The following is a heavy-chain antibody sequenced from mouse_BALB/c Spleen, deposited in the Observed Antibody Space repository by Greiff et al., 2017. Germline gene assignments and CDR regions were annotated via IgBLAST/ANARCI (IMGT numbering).Heavy chain of an antibody. CDR3: ARRGPPFAY. CDR2: ISSGGSYT. CDR1: GFTFSSYG. V-gene: IGHV5-6*03. Sequence: DVKLVESGGGLVKPGGSLKLSCAASGFTFSSYGMSWVRQTPDKRLEWVATISSGGSYTYYPDSVKGRFTISRDNAKNTLYLQMSSLKSEDTAMYYCARRGPPFAYWGQGTLVTVSA. J-gene: IGHJ3*01.